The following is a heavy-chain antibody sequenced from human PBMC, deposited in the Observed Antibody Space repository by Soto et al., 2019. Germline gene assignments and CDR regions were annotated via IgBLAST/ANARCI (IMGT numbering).Heavy chain of an antibody. J-gene: IGHJ3*02. CDR1: GYTLTELS. D-gene: IGHD2-2*01. CDR2: FDPEDGET. V-gene: IGHV1-24*01. Sequence: ASVKVSCKVSGYTLTELSMHWVRQAPGKGLEWMGGFDPEDGETIYAQKFQGRVTMTEDTSTDTAYMELSSLRSEDTAVYYCALYCSSTSCPTWYAFDIWGQGTMVAVSS. CDR3: ALYCSSTSCPTWYAFDI.